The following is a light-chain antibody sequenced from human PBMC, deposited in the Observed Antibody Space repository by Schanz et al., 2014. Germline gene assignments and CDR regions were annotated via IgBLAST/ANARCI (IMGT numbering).Light chain of an antibody. Sequence: EILITQSPATLSVSPGQRATLSCRASHSVTSNLAWYQQKPGQAPRLLIFDASNRATGIPDRFSGSGSVTDFTLTISRLEPEDSAVYYCQQYGSSFWTFGQGTKVEI. V-gene: IGKV3-20*01. CDR3: QQYGSSFWT. J-gene: IGKJ1*01. CDR1: HSVTSN. CDR2: DAS.